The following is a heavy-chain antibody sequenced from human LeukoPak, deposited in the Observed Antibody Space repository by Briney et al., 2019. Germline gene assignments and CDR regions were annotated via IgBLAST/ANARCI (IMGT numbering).Heavy chain of an antibody. CDR1: GFTFSSYA. D-gene: IGHD3-9*01. Sequence: QPGGSLRLSCAASGFTFSSYAMHWVRQAPGKGLEWVAVISYDGSNKYYADSVKGRFTISRDNSKNTLYLQMNSLRAEDTAVYYCARSDILTGYLNYYYGMDVWGQGTTVTVSS. J-gene: IGHJ6*02. CDR2: ISYDGSNK. CDR3: ARSDILTGYLNYYYGMDV. V-gene: IGHV3-30*04.